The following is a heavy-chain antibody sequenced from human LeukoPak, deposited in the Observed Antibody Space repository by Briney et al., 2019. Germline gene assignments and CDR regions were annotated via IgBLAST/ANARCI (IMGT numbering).Heavy chain of an antibody. J-gene: IGHJ4*02. CDR2: IIPILGIA. CDR3: ARGSRYRYGFPPSDY. D-gene: IGHD5-18*01. CDR1: AGTFSSHA. V-gene: IGHV1-69*04. Sequence: AAGNLCCKSAAGTFSSHAISWVRHPRGQWREWMGIIIPILGIANYAQKFQGRVTITADKSTSTAYLEMSSLRSEDTAVYYCARGSRYRYGFPPSDYWGQGTLVTVSS.